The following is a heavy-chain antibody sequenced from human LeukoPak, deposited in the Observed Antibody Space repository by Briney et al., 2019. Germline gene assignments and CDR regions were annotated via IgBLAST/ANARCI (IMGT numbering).Heavy chain of an antibody. CDR2: ISSSSSYI. J-gene: IGHJ6*03. CDR1: GFTFSSYS. D-gene: IGHD5-12*01. Sequence: GGSLRLSCAASGFTFSSYSMNWVRQAPGKGLEWVSSISSSSSYIYYADSVKGRFTISRDNAKNSLYLQMNSLRAEDTAVYYCARDHLIDSGYDEPQYYYYYYMDVWGKGTTVTISS. CDR3: ARDHLIDSGYDEPQYYYYYYMDV. V-gene: IGHV3-21*04.